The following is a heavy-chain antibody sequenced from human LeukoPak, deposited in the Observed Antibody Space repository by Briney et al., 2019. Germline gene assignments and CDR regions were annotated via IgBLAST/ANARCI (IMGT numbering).Heavy chain of an antibody. J-gene: IGHJ5*02. Sequence: VGSPSLSCASSTYMFDEDAMHWVRQVPGRGPEWVSQISGDSGDDRYADSVKGRFTTSRDNTRKTLFLFMIALKPEDTPIYYLAQGGSFCVYGICRHFDTWGRRAPVTVSP. D-gene: IGHD3-16*01. CDR1: TYMFDEDA. V-gene: IGHV3-9*01. CDR2: ISGDSGDD. CDR3: AQGGSFCVYGICRHFDT.